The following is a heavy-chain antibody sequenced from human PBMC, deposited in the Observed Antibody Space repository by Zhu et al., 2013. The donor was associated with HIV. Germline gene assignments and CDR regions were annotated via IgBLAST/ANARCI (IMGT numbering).Heavy chain of an antibody. Sequence: QVQLVQSGAEVKKPGASVKVSCKASGYTFTGYYMHWVRQAPGQGLEWMGWINPNSGGTNYAQKFQGRVTMTRDTSISTAYMELSRLRSDDTAVYYCARESYSNGGDYYYYYGMDVWGQGTTVTVSS. CDR2: INPNSGGT. V-gene: IGHV1-2*02. J-gene: IGHJ6*02. CDR3: ARESYSNGGDYYYYYGMDV. D-gene: IGHD4-4*01. CDR1: GYTFTGYY.